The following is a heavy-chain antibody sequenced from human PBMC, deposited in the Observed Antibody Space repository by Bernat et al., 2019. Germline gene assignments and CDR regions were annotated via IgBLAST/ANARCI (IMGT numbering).Heavy chain of an antibody. V-gene: IGHV2-70*15. D-gene: IGHD6-25*01. Sequence: QVTLRESGPALVKPTQTLTLTCTFSGFSLSTSGMCVSWIRQPPGKALEWLARIDWDDDKYYSTSLKTRLTISKDTSKNQVVLTMTNMDPVDTATYYGGRVRNSSGGREEFDYWGQGTLVTVSS. CDR3: GRVRNSSGGREEFDY. CDR1: GFSLSTSGMC. J-gene: IGHJ4*02. CDR2: IDWDDDK.